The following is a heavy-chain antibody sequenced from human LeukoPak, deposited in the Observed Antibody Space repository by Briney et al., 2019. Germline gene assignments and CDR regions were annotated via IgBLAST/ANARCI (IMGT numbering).Heavy chain of an antibody. Sequence: ASVKVSCKASGYTFTSYGISWVRQAPGQGLEWMGWISAYNGNTNYAQKLQGRVTMTRDTSISTAYMELSRLRSDDTAVYYCARVSTLSYYYGSGSANWFDPWGQGTLVTVSS. CDR2: ISAYNGNT. V-gene: IGHV1-18*01. D-gene: IGHD3-10*01. CDR3: ARVSTLSYYYGSGSANWFDP. J-gene: IGHJ5*02. CDR1: GYTFTSYG.